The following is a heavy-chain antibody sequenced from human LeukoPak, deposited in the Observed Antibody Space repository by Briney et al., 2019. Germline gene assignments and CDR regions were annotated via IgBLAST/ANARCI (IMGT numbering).Heavy chain of an antibody. CDR1: GGSISSGGYS. D-gene: IGHD3-22*01. Sequence: SETLSLTCAVSGGSISSGGYSWSWIRQPPGKGLEWIGYIYYSGSTYYNPSLKSRVTISVDTSKNQFSLKLSSVTAADTAVYYCARGDYYDSSGHPHFDYWGQGTLVTVSS. CDR2: IYYSGST. CDR3: ARGDYYDSSGHPHFDY. V-gene: IGHV4-30-4*07. J-gene: IGHJ4*02.